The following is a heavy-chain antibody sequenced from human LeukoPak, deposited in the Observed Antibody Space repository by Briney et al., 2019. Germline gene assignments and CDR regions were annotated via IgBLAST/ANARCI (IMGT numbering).Heavy chain of an antibody. CDR1: GYTFVGYS. V-gene: IGHV1-69*13. CDR3: AREGGDCSGGSCYTIWFDP. J-gene: IGHJ5*02. D-gene: IGHD2-15*01. Sequence: ASVKVSCKASGYTFVGYSINWVRQAPGQGLEWMGGIIPIFGTANYAQKFQGRVTITADESTSTAYMELSSLRSEDTAVYYCAREGGDCSGGSCYTIWFDPWGQGTLVTVSS. CDR2: IIPIFGTA.